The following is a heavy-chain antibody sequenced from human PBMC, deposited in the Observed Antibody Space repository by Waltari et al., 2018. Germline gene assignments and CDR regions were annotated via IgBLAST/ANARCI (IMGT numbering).Heavy chain of an antibody. V-gene: IGHV4-39*01. CDR1: GGSISSSSYY. CDR3: ARGSPYGGNDY. J-gene: IGHJ4*02. CDR2: IYDSGST. Sequence: QLQLQESGPGLVKPSETLSLTCTVSGGSISSSSYYWGWIRQPPGKGLEWIGSIYDSGSTYYNPSRKSRVTISVDTSKNQFSLKLSSVTAADTAVYYCARGSPYGGNDYWGQGTLVTVSS. D-gene: IGHD4-17*01.